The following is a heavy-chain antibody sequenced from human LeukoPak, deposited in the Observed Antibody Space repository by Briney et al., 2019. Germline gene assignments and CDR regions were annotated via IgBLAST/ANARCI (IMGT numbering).Heavy chain of an antibody. CDR3: ARSGTAAAGKGVFDY. CDR2: IYYSGST. CDR1: GGSISSYY. V-gene: IGHV4-59*01. D-gene: IGHD6-13*01. J-gene: IGHJ4*02. Sequence: SETLSLTCTVSGGSISSYYWSWIRQPPGKGLEWIGYIYYSGSTNYNPSLKSRVTISVDTSKNQFSLKLGSVTAADAAVYYCARSGTAAAGKGVFDYWGQGTLVTVSS.